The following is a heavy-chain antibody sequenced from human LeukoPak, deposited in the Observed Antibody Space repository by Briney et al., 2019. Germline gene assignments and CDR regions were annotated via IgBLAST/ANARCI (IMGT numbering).Heavy chain of an antibody. V-gene: IGHV3-23*01. J-gene: IGHJ4*02. CDR1: GFTFNTFA. CDR3: ANDGGDYDFWSGYTTYDY. CDR2: ISGSGGST. D-gene: IGHD3-3*01. Sequence: GGSLRLSCAASGFTFNTFAMSWVRQAPGKGLEWVSAISGSGGSTYYADSVKGRFTISRDNSKNTLYLQMNSLRAEDTAVYYCANDGGDYDFWSGYTTYDYWGQGTLVTVSS.